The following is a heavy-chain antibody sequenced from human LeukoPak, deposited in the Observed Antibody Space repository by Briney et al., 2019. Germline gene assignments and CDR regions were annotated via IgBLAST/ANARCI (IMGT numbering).Heavy chain of an antibody. CDR1: GFTFSDYY. J-gene: IGHJ6*02. CDR3: AELGITMIGGV. D-gene: IGHD3-22*01. V-gene: IGHV3-11*04. Sequence: GGSLRLSCAASGFTFSDYYMIGIRQAPGKGREGVSYISSSGSTIYYAPSVKGRFTISRDNAKNSLYLQMNSLRAEDTAVYYCAELGITMIGGVWGQGTTVTISS. CDR2: ISSSGSTI.